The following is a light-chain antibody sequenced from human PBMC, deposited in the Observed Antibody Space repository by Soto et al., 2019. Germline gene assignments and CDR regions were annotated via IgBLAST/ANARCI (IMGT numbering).Light chain of an antibody. CDR3: CSYAGSTTFV. V-gene: IGLV2-23*03. J-gene: IGLJ2*01. Sequence: QSALTQPASVSGSPGQSITISCTGTSSDVGNYNIVSWYQQHPGKAPKLMIYEGSKRPSGVSNRFSASKSGNTASLTISGLQAEDEAVYFCCSYAGSTTFVFGGGTKLTVL. CDR1: SSDVGNYNI. CDR2: EGS.